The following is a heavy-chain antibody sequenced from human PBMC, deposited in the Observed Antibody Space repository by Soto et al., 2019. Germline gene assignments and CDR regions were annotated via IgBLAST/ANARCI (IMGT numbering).Heavy chain of an antibody. D-gene: IGHD6-6*01. V-gene: IGHV4-59*01. J-gene: IGHJ6*03. CDR1: GGSISSYY. CDR3: ASNQLVRAYYDMDV. CDR2: IYYSGST. Sequence: SETLSLTCTVSGGSISSYYWSWIRQPPGKGLEWIGYIYYSGSTNYNPSLKSRVTISVDTSKNQFSLKLSSVTAADTAVYYCASNQLVRAYYDMDVWGKGTTVTV.